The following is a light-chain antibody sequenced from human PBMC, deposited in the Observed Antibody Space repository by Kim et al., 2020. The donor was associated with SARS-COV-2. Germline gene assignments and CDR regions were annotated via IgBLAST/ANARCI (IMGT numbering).Light chain of an antibody. Sequence: ATINCKSSQSVFYSSNNKNYLAWYQQKPGPPPKLLIYWASTRESGVPERFSGSGSGTDFTLTISSLQAEDVAVYYCQQYYSTPWTFGQGTKVEIK. J-gene: IGKJ1*01. V-gene: IGKV4-1*01. CDR3: QQYYSTPWT. CDR2: WAS. CDR1: QSVFYSSNNKNY.